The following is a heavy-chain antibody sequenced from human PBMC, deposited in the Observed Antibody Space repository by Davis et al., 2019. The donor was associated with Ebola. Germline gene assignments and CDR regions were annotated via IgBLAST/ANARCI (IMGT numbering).Heavy chain of an antibody. CDR2: ISSSSSYI. Sequence: GGSLRLSCAASGFTFSSYGMHWVRQAPGKGLEWVSCISSSSSYIYYADSVKGRFTISRDNARNSLYLQMNSLRAEDTAVYYCARDGYSSRWYAVDYWGQGTRVTVSS. CDR3: ARDGYSSRWYAVDY. J-gene: IGHJ4*02. CDR1: GFTFSSYG. V-gene: IGHV3-21*01. D-gene: IGHD6-19*01.